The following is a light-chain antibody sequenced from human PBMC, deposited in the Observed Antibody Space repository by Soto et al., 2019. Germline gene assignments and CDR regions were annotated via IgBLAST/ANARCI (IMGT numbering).Light chain of an antibody. CDR3: QQYNNWPPYT. Sequence: EIVMTQSPATLSVSPGERATLSCRASQSVSSNLAGYQQKPGQAPRLLIYGASTRATDIPARFSGSGSGTEFTLTISSLESEDFAVYYCQQYNNWPPYTFGQGTKVDIK. V-gene: IGKV3-15*01. J-gene: IGKJ2*01. CDR1: QSVSSN. CDR2: GAS.